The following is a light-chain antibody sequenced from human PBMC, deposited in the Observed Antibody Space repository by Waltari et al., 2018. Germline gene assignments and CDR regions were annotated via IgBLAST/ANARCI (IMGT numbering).Light chain of an antibody. CDR1: QSISRY. CDR3: QNHERLPAV. Sequence: EIMLTQSPDTLSLSPGESATLSCRASQSISRYLVWYQQKPGQAPRLLIYQSSIRATGIPDRFSGSGYGTDFSLTISKLEPEDFAVYYCQNHERLPAVFGQGTKVEIK. J-gene: IGKJ1*01. V-gene: IGKV3-20*01. CDR2: QSS.